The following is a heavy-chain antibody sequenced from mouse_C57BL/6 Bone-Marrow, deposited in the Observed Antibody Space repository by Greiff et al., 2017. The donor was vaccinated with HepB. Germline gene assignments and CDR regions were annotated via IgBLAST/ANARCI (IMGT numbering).Heavy chain of an antibody. V-gene: IGHV14-4*01. CDR1: GFNIKDDY. Sequence: VQLQQSGAELVRPGASVKLSCTASGFNIKDDYMHWVKQRPEQGLEWIGWIDPENGDTEYASKFQGKATITADTSSNTAYLQLSSLTSEDTAVYYCTTRRVTVVDPFDYWGQGTTLTVSS. CDR3: TTRRVTVVDPFDY. D-gene: IGHD1-1*01. CDR2: IDPENGDT. J-gene: IGHJ2*01.